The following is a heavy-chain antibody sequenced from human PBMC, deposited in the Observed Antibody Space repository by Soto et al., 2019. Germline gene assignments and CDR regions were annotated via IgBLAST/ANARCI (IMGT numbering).Heavy chain of an antibody. CDR1: GFMRSSCW. J-gene: IGHJ4*02. D-gene: IGHD1-26*01. Sequence: XGSMRLSCVAAGFMRSSCWIRGVRQAPGKGLEWVANIKKDGSEKNYVDTVKGRFNISRDNAKNSLYLQMNSLRAEDTAVYYCARVRWERLYYFDYWGQGTLVTVSS. V-gene: IGHV3-7*03. CDR3: ARVRWERLYYFDY. CDR2: IKKDGSEK.